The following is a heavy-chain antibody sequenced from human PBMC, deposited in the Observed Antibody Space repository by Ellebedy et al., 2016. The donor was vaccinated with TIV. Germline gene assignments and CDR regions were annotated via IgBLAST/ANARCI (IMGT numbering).Heavy chain of an antibody. D-gene: IGHD3-10*01. Sequence: SETLSLTCTVSGDSISRSSYYWGWIRQPPGKELEWIGSIYYTGSTDYNPSLKSRVAISADTSKNQFSLRLSSVTAADTAVYYCARWFGELLYVRWFDPWGQGTLVTVSS. V-gene: IGHV4-39*01. J-gene: IGHJ5*02. CDR3: ARWFGELLYVRWFDP. CDR1: GDSISRSSYY. CDR2: IYYTGST.